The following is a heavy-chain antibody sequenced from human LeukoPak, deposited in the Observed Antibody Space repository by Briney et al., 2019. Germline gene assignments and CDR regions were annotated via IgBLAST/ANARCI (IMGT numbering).Heavy chain of an antibody. J-gene: IGHJ5*02. Sequence: ASVTVSCTASGYTFTGYYMHWVRQAPGQGLEWMGWINPNSGGTNYAQKSQGRVTITRDTSISTAYMELSRLRSDDTAVYYCARLREPPGIAVAGGGWFDPWGQGTLVTVSS. CDR2: INPNSGGT. CDR1: GYTFTGYY. V-gene: IGHV1-2*02. D-gene: IGHD6-19*01. CDR3: ARLREPPGIAVAGGGWFDP.